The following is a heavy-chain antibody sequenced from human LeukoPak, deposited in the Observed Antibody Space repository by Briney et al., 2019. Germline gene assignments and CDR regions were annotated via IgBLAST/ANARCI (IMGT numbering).Heavy chain of an antibody. Sequence: ASVKVSCKASGYTFTSYGISWVRQAPGQGLEWMGWINPNSCGTNYAQKFQGRVTMTRDTSISTAYMELSRLRSDDTAVYYCARDLAVADNRDYWGQGTLVTVSS. CDR3: ARDLAVADNRDY. CDR1: GYTFTSYG. D-gene: IGHD6-19*01. V-gene: IGHV1-2*02. CDR2: INPNSCGT. J-gene: IGHJ4*02.